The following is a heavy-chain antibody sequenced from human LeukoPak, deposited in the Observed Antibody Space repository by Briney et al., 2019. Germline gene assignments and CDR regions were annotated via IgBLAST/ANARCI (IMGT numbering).Heavy chain of an antibody. CDR2: ISHHGSNE. J-gene: IGHJ4*02. V-gene: IGHV3-30*04. D-gene: IGHD3-22*01. CDR1: GFIFSTYP. CDR3: AAEYYDSSGYSRFDY. Sequence: QAGGSLRLSCEASGFIFSTYPMHWVRQAPDKGLEWVAMISHHGSNEYYADSVKGRFTISGGNAKNSLYLQMNSLRAEDTAVYYCAAEYYDSSGYSRFDYWGQGTLVTVSS.